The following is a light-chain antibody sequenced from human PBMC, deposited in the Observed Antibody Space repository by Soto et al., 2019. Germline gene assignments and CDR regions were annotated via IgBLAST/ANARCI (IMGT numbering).Light chain of an antibody. CDR2: DVS. CDR3: SAYTSSTTLEVV. J-gene: IGLJ2*01. CDR1: SSDVGGYNY. Sequence: QSALTQPASVSGTPGQSITISCTGTSSDVGGYNYVSWYQQHPVKAPKLMIYDVSNRPSGVYNRFSGAKSRNTVSLTISGLQADDKAEYYCSAYTSSTTLEVVFGGGTKLTVL. V-gene: IGLV2-14*01.